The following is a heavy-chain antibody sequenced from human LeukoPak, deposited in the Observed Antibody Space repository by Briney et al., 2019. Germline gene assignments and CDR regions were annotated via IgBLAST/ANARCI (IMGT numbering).Heavy chain of an antibody. CDR1: GGSISSYY. V-gene: IGHV4-59*01. CDR3: AGTVSSGWYWFDP. CDR2: IYYSGST. J-gene: IGHJ5*02. D-gene: IGHD6-19*01. Sequence: SETLSLTCTVSGGSISSYYWSWIRQPPRKGLEWIGYIYYSGSTNYNPSFQSRVTISVDTSKSQFSLKLNSATAADTAVYYCAGTVSSGWYWFDPWGQGTLVTVSS.